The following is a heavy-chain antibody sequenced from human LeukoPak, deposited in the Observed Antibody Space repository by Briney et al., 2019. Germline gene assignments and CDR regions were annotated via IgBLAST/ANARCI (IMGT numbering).Heavy chain of an antibody. D-gene: IGHD2-2*01. V-gene: IGHV3-7*01. CDR1: GFTFSTYW. Sequence: GGSLRLSCAASGFTFSTYWMSWVRQAPGKGLEWVATIRQDGIEKHYVDSVKGRFTISRDNAKNSLYLQMSSLRAEDTAVYYCARGCRSSSCPYYFDYWGQGTLVTVSS. CDR3: ARGCRSSSCPYYFDY. CDR2: IRQDGIEK. J-gene: IGHJ4*02.